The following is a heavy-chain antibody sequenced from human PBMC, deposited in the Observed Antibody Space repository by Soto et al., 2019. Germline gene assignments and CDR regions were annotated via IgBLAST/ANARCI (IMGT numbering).Heavy chain of an antibody. D-gene: IGHD3-22*01. J-gene: IGHJ5*02. Sequence: SVKVSCKASGGTFSSYAISWVRQAPGQGLEWMGGIIPIFGTANYAQKFQGRVTITADESTSTAYMELSSLRSEDTAVYYCARDYYDSSGYFDWFDPWGQGTLVTVSS. CDR3: ARDYYDSSGYFDWFDP. V-gene: IGHV1-69*13. CDR1: GGTFSSYA. CDR2: IIPIFGTA.